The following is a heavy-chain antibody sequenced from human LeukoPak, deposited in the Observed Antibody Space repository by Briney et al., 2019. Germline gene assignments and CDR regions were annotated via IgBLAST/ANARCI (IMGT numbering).Heavy chain of an antibody. CDR2: IYSGGST. J-gene: IGHJ4*02. CDR3: AGGIAAAIDY. Sequence: GGSLRLSCAASGFTFSSYWMSWVRQAPGKGLEWVSVIYSGGSTYYADSVKGRFTISRDNSKNTLYLQMNSLRAEDTAVYYCAGGIAAAIDYWGQGTLVTVSS. CDR1: GFTFSSYW. V-gene: IGHV3-53*01. D-gene: IGHD6-13*01.